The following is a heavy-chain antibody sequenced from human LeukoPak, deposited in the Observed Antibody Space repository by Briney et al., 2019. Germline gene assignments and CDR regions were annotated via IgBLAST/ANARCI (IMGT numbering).Heavy chain of an antibody. CDR3: ARGLAVSNWYFDL. V-gene: IGHV3-30*03. CDR2: ISFDEKNK. CDR1: GFTFNSYS. D-gene: IGHD6-19*01. Sequence: GGSLRLSCAASGFTFNSYSMNWVRQAPGKGLEWVTVISFDEKNKYYADSVKGRFTVSRDNTKNTLFLQMNSLTTEDTAIYYCARGLAVSNWYFDLWGRGTLVTVSS. J-gene: IGHJ2*01.